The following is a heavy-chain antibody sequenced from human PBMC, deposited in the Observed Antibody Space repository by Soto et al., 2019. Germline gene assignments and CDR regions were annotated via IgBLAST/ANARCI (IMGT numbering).Heavy chain of an antibody. J-gene: IGHJ4*02. Sequence: PXGSLRLSCAVSGFTPTTTPLSGVRQPPGKGLEWVTTISGTASRTYYVDSVKGRFFISRDNSKNTVTLQMNNLTLDDTAVYYCATSFRYFDNWGQGTPVTVYS. V-gene: IGHV3-23*01. CDR2: ISGTASRT. CDR3: ATSFRYFDN. D-gene: IGHD3-9*01. CDR1: GFTPTTTP.